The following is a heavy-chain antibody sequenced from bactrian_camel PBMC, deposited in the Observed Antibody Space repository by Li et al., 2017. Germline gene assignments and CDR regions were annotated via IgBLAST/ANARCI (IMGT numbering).Heavy chain of an antibody. J-gene: IGHJ6*01. V-gene: IGHV3S6*01. CDR2: IEGDGDPT. CDR1: GFTFSSWW. Sequence: HVQLVESGGDLAQPGGSLGLSCAASGFTFSSWWMHWFHRVPGKGLVWVSSIEGDGDPTYYVGSVKGRFTTSRDHAKNTVYLQMNSLKLEDTAVYHCVRNALVAGDFGYWGQGTQVTVS. CDR3: VRNALVAGDFGY. D-gene: IGHD1*01.